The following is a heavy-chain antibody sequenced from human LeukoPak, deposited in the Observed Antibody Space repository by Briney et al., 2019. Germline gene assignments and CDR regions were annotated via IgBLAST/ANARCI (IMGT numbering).Heavy chain of an antibody. V-gene: IGHV3-30*18. CDR2: ISYDGSNK. CDR1: GFTFSSYG. Sequence: PGGSLRLSCAASGFTFSSYGMHWVRQAPGKGLEWVAVISYDGSNKYYADSVKGRFTISRDNSKNTLSLQMNSLTADDTAVYYCAKDRGTIFNVLNYHFDLWGQGVLVTVSS. D-gene: IGHD3-3*02. CDR3: AKDRGTIFNVLNYHFDL. J-gene: IGHJ4*02.